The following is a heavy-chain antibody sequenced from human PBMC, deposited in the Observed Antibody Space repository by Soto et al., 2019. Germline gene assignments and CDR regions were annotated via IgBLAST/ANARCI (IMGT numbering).Heavy chain of an antibody. CDR2: IDNSGST. J-gene: IGHJ4*02. CDR3: ARGGQDFWSGPFDY. Sequence: SETLYRTCTVAGGSISNYFCNWIRQPAGKGLEWIGRIDNSGSTNYNPSLKSRITMSADTSRNQFSLKLNSVTAADTAVYYCARGGQDFWSGPFDYWGQGALVTVSS. D-gene: IGHD3-3*01. V-gene: IGHV4-4*07. CDR1: GGSISNYF.